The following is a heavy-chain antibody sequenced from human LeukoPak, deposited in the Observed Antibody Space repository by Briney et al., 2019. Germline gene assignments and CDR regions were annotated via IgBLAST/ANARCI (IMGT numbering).Heavy chain of an antibody. V-gene: IGHV4-59*12. CDR1: GGSISGDH. J-gene: IGHJ5*02. CDR2: IYYSGST. Sequence: PSETLSLTCTVSGGSISGDHWSWVRQPPGKGLEWIGHIYYSGSTSYNPSLKSRVTILVDTSKKQFSLKLSSMTAADTAVYYCARVGAAAGTALGLSWGQGTLVTVSS. CDR3: ARVGAAAGTALGLS. D-gene: IGHD6-13*01.